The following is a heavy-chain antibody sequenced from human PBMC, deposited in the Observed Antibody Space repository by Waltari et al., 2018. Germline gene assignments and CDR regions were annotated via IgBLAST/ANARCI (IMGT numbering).Heavy chain of an antibody. J-gene: IGHJ4*02. V-gene: IGHV3-23*04. Sequence: EVQLVESGGDLVQPGGSLRLSCAASGFTFSSYSMTWVRQAPGKGLEWVSTISGRTGNTFYADSVKGRFTISRDNSKNTLYLQMNSLRVEDTAVYSCTKVVDRASVYRGQGTLVTVSS. D-gene: IGHD3-10*01. CDR1: GFTFSSYS. CDR3: TKVVDRASVY. CDR2: ISGRTGNT.